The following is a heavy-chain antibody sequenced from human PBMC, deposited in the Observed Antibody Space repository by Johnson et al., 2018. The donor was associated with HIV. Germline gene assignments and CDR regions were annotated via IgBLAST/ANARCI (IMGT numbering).Heavy chain of an antibody. CDR1: GFTFSSHW. V-gene: IGHV3-7*05. J-gene: IGHJ3*02. Sequence: VQLVESGGGLVQPGGSLRLSCAASGFTFSSHWMTWVRQAPGKGLEWVAYIKQDGSEKYYVDSVKGRFTISRDNAKNSLYLQMNSQRAEDTAVYYCARDLHAFDIWGQGTMVTVSS. CDR2: IKQDGSEK. CDR3: ARDLHAFDI.